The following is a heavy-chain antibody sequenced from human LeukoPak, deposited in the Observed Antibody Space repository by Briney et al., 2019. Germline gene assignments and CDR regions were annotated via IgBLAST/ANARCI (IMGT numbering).Heavy chain of an antibody. D-gene: IGHD1-20*01. CDR3: ARSVTGDY. CDR1: GFTFSGYN. J-gene: IGHJ4*02. V-gene: IGHV3-21*01. Sequence: GGSLRLSCAASGFTFSGYNMNWVRQAPGKGLEWVSSIGSSTTYIYYADSVKGRFTISRDNAKNSLYLQMNSLRAEDTAVYYCARSVTGDYWGQGTLVIVSS. CDR2: IGSSTTYI.